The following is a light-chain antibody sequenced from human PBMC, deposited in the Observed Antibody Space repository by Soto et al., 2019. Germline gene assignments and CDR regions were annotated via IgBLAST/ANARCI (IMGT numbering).Light chain of an antibody. CDR3: QKCKIAPFT. J-gene: IGKJ4*01. CDR1: QSISNF. V-gene: IGKV1-27*01. CDR2: AAS. Sequence: STLPASLGDRFTVTCLASQSISNFLAWYHQKPGKVPKLLIYAASTLQSGVPSRFSGSGSGTDFTLTISSLQPEDVATYYCQKCKIAPFTFGGGTKVDI.